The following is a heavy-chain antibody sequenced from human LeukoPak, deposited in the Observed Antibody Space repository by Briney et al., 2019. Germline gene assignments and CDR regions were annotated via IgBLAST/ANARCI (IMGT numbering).Heavy chain of an antibody. CDR1: GGSFSGYY. Sequence: SETLSLTCAVYGGSFSGYYWSWLRQPPGKGLEWIGEINHSGSTNYNPSLNSRLPISVDTSKNQFSLKLSSVTAADTAVYYCARGLPRIAARFWTDYWGQGTLVTVSS. CDR2: INHSGST. V-gene: IGHV4-34*01. J-gene: IGHJ4*02. CDR3: ARGLPRIAARFWTDY. D-gene: IGHD6-6*01.